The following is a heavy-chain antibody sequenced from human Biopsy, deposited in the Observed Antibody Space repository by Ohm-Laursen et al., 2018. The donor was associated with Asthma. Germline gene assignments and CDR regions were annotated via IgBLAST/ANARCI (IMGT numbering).Heavy chain of an antibody. CDR3: ARGGDRVTGLLDHFDS. J-gene: IGHJ4*02. CDR2: IYHSGPT. D-gene: IGHD2-21*02. CDR1: GGPIISSSW. V-gene: IGHV4-4*03. Sequence: PRTLSLTCTASGGPIISSSWWSWARQTPGKGLEWIGEIYHSGPTNYNPSLKSRVTISVDKSRNQFNLKLTSVTAADTAVYYRARGGDRVTGLLDHFDSWGQGTLVTVSS.